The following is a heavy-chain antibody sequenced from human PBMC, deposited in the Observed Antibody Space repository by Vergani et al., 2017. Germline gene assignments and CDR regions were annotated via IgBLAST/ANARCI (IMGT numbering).Heavy chain of an antibody. CDR1: GASVSGYY. D-gene: IGHD3-16*02. J-gene: IGHJ5*02. Sequence: QVQLRESGPGLVKPSETLSLTCAVSGASVSGYYWSWIRQPPGKGLEWIGFIDSSGSTNDNPSLKNRVTISVDMSKNQLTRKLSSVTAADTAVYYCARDRGRHYSSTRSYPWFDPWGQGTRVTVSS. CDR2: IDSSGST. CDR3: ARDRGRHYSSTRSYPWFDP. V-gene: IGHV4-59*02.